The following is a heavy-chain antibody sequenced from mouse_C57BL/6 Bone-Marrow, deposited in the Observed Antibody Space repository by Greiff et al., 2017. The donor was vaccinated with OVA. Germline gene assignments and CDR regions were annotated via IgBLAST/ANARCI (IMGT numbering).Heavy chain of an antibody. V-gene: IGHV5-17*01. CDR3: ARWGYYYAMDY. Sequence: EVQRVESGGGLVKPGGSLKLSCAASGFTFSDYGMHRVRQAPEKGLEWVAYISSGSSTIYYADTVKGRFTISRDNAKNTLFLQMTSLRSEDTAMYYCARWGYYYAMDYWGQGTSVTVSS. CDR2: ISSGSSTI. CDR1: GFTFSDYG. J-gene: IGHJ4*01.